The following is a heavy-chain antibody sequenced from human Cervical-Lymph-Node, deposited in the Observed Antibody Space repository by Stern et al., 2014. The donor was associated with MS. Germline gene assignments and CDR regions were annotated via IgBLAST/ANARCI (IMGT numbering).Heavy chain of an antibody. D-gene: IGHD1-7*01. CDR1: GFTFTSSA. CDR3: AAGNITGTTPGMDV. J-gene: IGHJ6*02. V-gene: IGHV1-58*01. CDR2: NVVGSGTT. Sequence: QLVQSGPEVKQPGTSVTVSCKASGFTFTSSAVQRVRQARGQRLVCIGGNVVGSGTTKYPQKFQERVTITRDMSTSPAYMDLSSLRSEDTAVYYCAAGNITGTTPGMDVWGQGTTVTVSS.